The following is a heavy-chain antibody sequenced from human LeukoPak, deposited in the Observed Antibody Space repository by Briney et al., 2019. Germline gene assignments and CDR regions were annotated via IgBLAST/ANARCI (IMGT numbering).Heavy chain of an antibody. J-gene: IGHJ4*02. D-gene: IGHD3-3*01. CDR1: GFTFSSYA. CDR2: ISGSGGST. V-gene: IGHV3-23*01. CDR3: AKDLVPYDFWSGFDY. Sequence: GGSLRLSCAASGFTFSSYAMSWVCQAPGKWLEWVSAISGSGGSTYYADSVKGRFTISRDNSKNTLYLQMNSLRAEDTAVYYCAKDLVPYDFWSGFDYWGQGTLVTVSS.